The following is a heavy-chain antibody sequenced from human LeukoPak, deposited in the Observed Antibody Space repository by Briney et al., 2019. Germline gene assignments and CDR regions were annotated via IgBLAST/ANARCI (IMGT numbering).Heavy chain of an antibody. D-gene: IGHD4-17*01. J-gene: IGHJ6*02. Sequence: GGSLRLSCAASGFTFSSYWMHWVRQAPGKGLVWVSRINSDGSSTSYADSVKGRFTISRDNAQNSLYLQMSSLRAEDTAVYYCARVEDDFGDHYFGMDVWGQGTTVTVSS. V-gene: IGHV3-74*01. CDR2: INSDGSST. CDR3: ARVEDDFGDHYFGMDV. CDR1: GFTFSSYW.